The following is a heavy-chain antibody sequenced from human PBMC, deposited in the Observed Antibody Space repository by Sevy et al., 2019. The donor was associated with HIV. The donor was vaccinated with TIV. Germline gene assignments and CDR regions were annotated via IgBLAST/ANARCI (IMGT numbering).Heavy chain of an antibody. V-gene: IGHV3-7*03. Sequence: GGSLRLSCAASGFTFSSYWMSWVRQAPGKGLEWVANIKLDGREKYYVGSVKGRFTISRDNAKNSLYLQMNSLRAEDTAVYYCARDCSSTSCLWGMDVWGQGTTVTVSS. CDR3: ARDCSSTSCLWGMDV. J-gene: IGHJ6*02. D-gene: IGHD2-2*01. CDR1: GFTFSSYW. CDR2: IKLDGREK.